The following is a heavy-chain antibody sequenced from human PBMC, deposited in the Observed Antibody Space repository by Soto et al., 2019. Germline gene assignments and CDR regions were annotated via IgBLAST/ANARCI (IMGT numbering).Heavy chain of an antibody. J-gene: IGHJ6*02. Sequence: SETLSLTCTDSGGSISSSSYYWGWIRQPPGKGLEWIGSIYYSGSTYYNPSLKSRVTISVDTSKNQFSLKLSSVTAADTAVYYCARHAGSSGWGYYYYGMDVWGQGTTVTVSS. V-gene: IGHV4-39*01. CDR3: ARHAGSSGWGYYYYGMDV. CDR2: IYYSGST. CDR1: GGSISSSSYY. D-gene: IGHD6-19*01.